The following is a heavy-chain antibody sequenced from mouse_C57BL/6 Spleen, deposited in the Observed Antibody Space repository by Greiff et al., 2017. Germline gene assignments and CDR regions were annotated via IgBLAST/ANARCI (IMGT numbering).Heavy chain of an antibody. Sequence: QVHVKQSGPGLVQPSQSLSITCTVSGFSLTSYGVHWVRQSPGKGLEWLGVIWSGGSTDYNAAFISRLSISKDNSKSQVFFKMNSLQADDTAIYYCARNSALYYDHDGAMDYWGQGTSVTVSS. CDR2: IWSGGST. J-gene: IGHJ4*01. V-gene: IGHV2-2*01. CDR3: ARNSALYYDHDGAMDY. D-gene: IGHD2-4*01. CDR1: GFSLTSYG.